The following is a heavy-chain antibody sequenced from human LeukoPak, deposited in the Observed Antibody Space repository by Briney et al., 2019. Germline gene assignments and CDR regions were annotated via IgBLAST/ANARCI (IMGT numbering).Heavy chain of an antibody. CDR2: IIPILGIA. D-gene: IGHD6-13*01. CDR1: GGTFSSYA. CDR3: ASSGYSSSWYTSPLGYYGMDV. Sequence: EASVKVSCKASGGTFSSYAISWVRQAPGQGLEWMGRIIPILGIANYAQKFQGRVTITADKSTSTAYMELSSLRSEDTAVYYCASSGYSSSWYTSPLGYYGMDVWGQGTTVTVSS. V-gene: IGHV1-69*04. J-gene: IGHJ6*02.